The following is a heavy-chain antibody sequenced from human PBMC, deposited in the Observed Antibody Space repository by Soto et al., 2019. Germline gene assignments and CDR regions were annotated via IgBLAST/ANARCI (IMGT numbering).Heavy chain of an antibody. Sequence: QLQLQESGPGLVKASETLSLTCTVSGGSISTRDSISTRSFYWGWMRQPPGKGLQWIASISYSDGSSFNSSLKSRLTIPVDTSKNQFSLSLRSVTAADTAVYYWASHRTSWPFDSWGQGTVVTVSS. CDR1: GGSISTRDSISTRSFY. CDR3: ASHRTSWPFDS. D-gene: IGHD2-8*01. J-gene: IGHJ4*02. V-gene: IGHV4-39*01. CDR2: ISYSDGS.